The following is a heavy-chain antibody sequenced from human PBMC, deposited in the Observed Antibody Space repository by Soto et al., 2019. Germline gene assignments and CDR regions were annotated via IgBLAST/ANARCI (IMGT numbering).Heavy chain of an antibody. Sequence: QVQLVQSGAEVKKPGSSVKVSCKASGGTFSSYAISWVRQAPGQGLEWMGGIIPIFGTANYAQKFQGRVTINADESTNTAYMELSSLRSEDTAVYYCARPIKNTSSSHPYYYYGMDVWGQGTTVTVSS. CDR1: GGTFSSYA. V-gene: IGHV1-69*01. D-gene: IGHD2-2*01. CDR3: ARPIKNTSSSHPYYYYGMDV. CDR2: IIPIFGTA. J-gene: IGHJ6*02.